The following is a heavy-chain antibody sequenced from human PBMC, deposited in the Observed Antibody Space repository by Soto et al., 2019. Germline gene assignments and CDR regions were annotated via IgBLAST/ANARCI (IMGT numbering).Heavy chain of an antibody. J-gene: IGHJ6*02. Sequence: GASVKVSCKASGYTFTSYFMHWVRQAPGQGLEWMGGIIPISETTNYAQKFQGRVTITADESKSTAYMELSSLRSEDTAMYYCARSQGSSTSLEIYYYYYYGMDVWGQGTTVTVSS. CDR2: IIPISETT. CDR3: ARSQGSSTSLEIYYYYYYGMDV. D-gene: IGHD2-2*01. CDR1: GYTFTSYF. V-gene: IGHV1-69*13.